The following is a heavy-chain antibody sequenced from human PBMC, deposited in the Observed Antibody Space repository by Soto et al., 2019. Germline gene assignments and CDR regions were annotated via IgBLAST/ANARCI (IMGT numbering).Heavy chain of an antibody. D-gene: IGHD6-13*01. CDR3: ARRIATAGCYDY. Sequence: EVQLVESGGGLVQPGGSLRLSCAASGFTFSDYWMHWVRRVPGKGPVCVARINGDGTTTHYADSAEGRFTISRDNAKKTLFQQMTSLRADDTAVYYCARRIATAGCYDYWGQGTLVTVSS. CDR2: INGDGTTT. CDR1: GFTFSDYW. J-gene: IGHJ4*02. V-gene: IGHV3-74*01.